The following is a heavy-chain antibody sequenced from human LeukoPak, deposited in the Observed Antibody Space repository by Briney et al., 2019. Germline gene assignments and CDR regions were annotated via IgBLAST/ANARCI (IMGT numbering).Heavy chain of an antibody. CDR1: GYTFTSYG. Sequence: ASVTVSCTASGYTFTSYGISWVRRAPGQGLEWMGWISAYNGNTNYAQKLQGRVTMTTDTSTSTAYMELRSLRSDDTAVYYCARELSTYYDFWSGQVRSDPWGQGTLVTVSS. D-gene: IGHD3-3*01. CDR3: ARELSTYYDFWSGQVRSDP. J-gene: IGHJ5*02. V-gene: IGHV1-18*01. CDR2: ISAYNGNT.